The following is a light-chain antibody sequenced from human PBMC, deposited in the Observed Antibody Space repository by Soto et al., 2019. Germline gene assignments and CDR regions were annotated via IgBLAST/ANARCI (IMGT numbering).Light chain of an antibody. V-gene: IGKV1-39*01. J-gene: IGKJ1*01. Sequence: DIQMTQSPSSLSASVGDRVTITCRASQSISSYLNWYQQKPGKAPKLPIYAASSLQSGVPSRFRGGGFGTNFTLTISSLQPEDFATYYCQQSYSTPRWTFGQGTKVEIK. CDR2: AAS. CDR3: QQSYSTPRWT. CDR1: QSISSY.